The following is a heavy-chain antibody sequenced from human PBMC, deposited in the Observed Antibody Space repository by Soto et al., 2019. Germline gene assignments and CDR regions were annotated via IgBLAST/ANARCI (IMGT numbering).Heavy chain of an antibody. V-gene: IGHV3-30*18. J-gene: IGHJ4*02. CDR2: ISYDGSNK. CDR1: GFTFSSYC. CDR3: AKDPSRGYCSGGSCYGGMGYFDY. Sequence: GGSLRLSCAASGFTFSSYCMHWVRQAPGKGLEWVAVISYDGSNKYYADSVKGRFTISRDNSKNTLYLQMNSLRAEDTAVYYCAKDPSRGYCSGGSCYGGMGYFDYWGQGTLVTVSS. D-gene: IGHD2-15*01.